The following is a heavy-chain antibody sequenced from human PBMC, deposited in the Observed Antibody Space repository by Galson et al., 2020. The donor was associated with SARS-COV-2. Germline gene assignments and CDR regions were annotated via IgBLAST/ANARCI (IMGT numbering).Heavy chain of an antibody. Sequence: GESMKISCAASGFTFASYAMSWVRQAPGKGLEWVSSISGSGGSTYYADSVKGRFTISRDNSKNTLYLQINSLRDEDTAEYYCAKDPRSSSGTDWFDSWGQGTLVTVSS. CDR1: GFTFASYA. CDR3: AKDPRSSSGTDWFDS. D-gene: IGHD6-13*01. CDR2: ISGSGGST. J-gene: IGHJ5*01. V-gene: IGHV3-23*01.